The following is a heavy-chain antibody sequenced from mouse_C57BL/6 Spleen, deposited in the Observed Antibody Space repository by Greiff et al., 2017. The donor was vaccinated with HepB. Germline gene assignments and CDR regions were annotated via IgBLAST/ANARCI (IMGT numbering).Heavy chain of an antibody. V-gene: IGHV5-4*01. CDR3: AREGQLRLRGDYFDY. CDR2: ISDGGSYT. CDR1: GFTFSSYA. D-gene: IGHD3-2*02. J-gene: IGHJ2*01. Sequence: VHLVESGGGLVTPGGSLKLSCAASGFTFSSYAMSWVRQTPEKRLEWVATISDGGSYTYYPDNVKGRFTISRDNAKNNLYLQMSHLKSEDTAMYYCAREGQLRLRGDYFDYWGQGTTLTVSS.